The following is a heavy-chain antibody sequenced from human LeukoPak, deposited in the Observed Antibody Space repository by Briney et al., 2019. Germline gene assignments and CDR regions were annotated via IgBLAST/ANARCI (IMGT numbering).Heavy chain of an antibody. CDR3: GRVPAGGGGCLSTRNCFDP. Sequence: ASVKVSCKASGYTFTSYGISWVRQAPGQGLEWMGWISAYNGNTNYAQKLQGRVTMTTDTSTSTAYMELRSLRSDDTAAYYCGRVPAGGGGCLSTRNCFDPWAREPLVTFSS. D-gene: IGHD3-16*01. V-gene: IGHV1-18*01. J-gene: IGHJ5*02. CDR1: GYTFTSYG. CDR2: ISAYNGNT.